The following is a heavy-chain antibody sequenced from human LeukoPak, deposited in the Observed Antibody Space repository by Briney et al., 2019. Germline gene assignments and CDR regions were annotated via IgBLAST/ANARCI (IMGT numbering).Heavy chain of an antibody. CDR1: GGSISSGDYY. Sequence: SGPTLVNPSQTLSLTCTVSGGSISSGDYYWSWIRQPPAKGLEWIGYIYYSGSTYYNPSLKSRVTISVDTSKNQFSLKLSSVTAADTAVYYCARVHYLVDAFDIWGQGTMVTVSS. V-gene: IGHV4-30-4*08. CDR3: ARVHYLVDAFDI. D-gene: IGHD3-10*01. CDR2: IYYSGST. J-gene: IGHJ3*02.